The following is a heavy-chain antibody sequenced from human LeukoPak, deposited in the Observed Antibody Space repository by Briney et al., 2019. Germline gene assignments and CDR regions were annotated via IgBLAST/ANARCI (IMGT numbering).Heavy chain of an antibody. Sequence: GGSLRLSCAASGFTFSDYFLSWIRQAPGKGLEWVSGISGSGGSTYYADSVRGRSTISRDNFKNTMYMQMNSLRAEDTAIYYCARTGVGGGYRFDYWGQGTLVTVSS. J-gene: IGHJ4*02. CDR3: ARTGVGGGYRFDY. CDR2: ISGSGGST. V-gene: IGHV3-23*01. D-gene: IGHD1-26*01. CDR1: GFTFSDYF.